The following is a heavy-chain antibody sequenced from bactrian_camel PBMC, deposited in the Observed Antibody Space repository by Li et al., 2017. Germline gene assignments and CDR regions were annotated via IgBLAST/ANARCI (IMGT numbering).Heavy chain of an antibody. CDR3: AAERPGRTNRVWGGCGFGY. CDR1: GSISRSNA. J-gene: IGHJ6*01. D-gene: IGHD5*01. Sequence: HVQLVESGGGMVQPGGSLRLSCSSSGSISRSNAMGWFRQASGREREGVAAIAIGGESTYIGASVKGRFTISKDTAKNTLYLQMYSLKPEDTAMYLCAAERPGRTNRVWGGCGFGYWGQGTQVTVS. V-gene: IGHV3S54*01. CDR2: IAIGGEST.